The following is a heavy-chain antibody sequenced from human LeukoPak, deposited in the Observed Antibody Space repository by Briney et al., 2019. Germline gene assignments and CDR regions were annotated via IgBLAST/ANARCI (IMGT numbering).Heavy chain of an antibody. CDR1: VGSISSSTYY. J-gene: IGHJ4*02. Sequence: PDTLSLTCTLSVGSISSSTYYWGWIRQPPGKGLEWSGSIRYSGTTYYNPSLNSRLTISADTYQNHFSLKLTSVTAADTAVYYCARSRIAARPDEFDYWGQGTLVTVSS. D-gene: IGHD6-6*01. CDR3: ARSRIAARPDEFDY. CDR2: IRYSGTT. V-gene: IGHV4-39*02.